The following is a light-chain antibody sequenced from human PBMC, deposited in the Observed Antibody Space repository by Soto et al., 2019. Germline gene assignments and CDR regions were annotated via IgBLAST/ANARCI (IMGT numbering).Light chain of an antibody. Sequence: QSALTQPASVSGSPGQSITISCTGTSSDVGGHNFVSWYQQHPGKAPKLMIYEVSDRPSGVSNRFSGSKSGNTASLTISGLQAEDEAAYYCSSFSSSSTLVVFGGGTKVTVL. J-gene: IGLJ3*02. CDR3: SSFSSSSTLVV. V-gene: IGLV2-14*01. CDR2: EVS. CDR1: SSDVGGHNF.